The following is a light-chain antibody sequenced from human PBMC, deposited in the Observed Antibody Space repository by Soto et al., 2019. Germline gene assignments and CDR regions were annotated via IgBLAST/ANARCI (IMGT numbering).Light chain of an antibody. Sequence: DIVMTQSPDSLAVSLGERATINCKSSQSVLHSSNSKNYVAWYQQKPGQPPNLLIYWASTREFGVPDRXSGSGSGTDFTLTISSLQAEDVAVYYCQQYYTTPWTFGQGTKVEIK. CDR2: WAS. CDR3: QQYYTTPWT. CDR1: QSVLHSSNSKNY. J-gene: IGKJ1*01. V-gene: IGKV4-1*01.